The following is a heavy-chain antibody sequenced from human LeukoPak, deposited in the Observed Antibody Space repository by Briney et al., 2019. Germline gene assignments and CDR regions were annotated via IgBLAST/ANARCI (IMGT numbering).Heavy chain of an antibody. Sequence: PSETLSLTCAVYGGSFSGYYWSWIRQPPGKGLEWIGEINHSGSTNYNPSLKGRVTISVDTSKNQFSLKLSSVTAADTAVYYCARARRDDYVWGSYRYKAGNNWFDPWGQGTLVTVSS. D-gene: IGHD3-16*02. CDR1: GGSFSGYY. V-gene: IGHV4-34*01. CDR3: ARARRDDYVWGSYRYKAGNNWFDP. J-gene: IGHJ5*02. CDR2: INHSGST.